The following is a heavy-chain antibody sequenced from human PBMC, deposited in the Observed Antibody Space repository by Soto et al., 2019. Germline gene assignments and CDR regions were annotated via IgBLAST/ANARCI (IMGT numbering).Heavy chain of an antibody. V-gene: IGHV3-21*01. CDR3: GRGGPNGDVPGWTGNAFDL. CDR2: ISPTGTFM. CDR1: GFAFSSYN. D-gene: IGHD4-17*01. J-gene: IGHJ3*01. Sequence: VQLVESGGGLVKPGGSLRLSCAASGFAFSSYNMNWVRQAPGKGLEWVSSISPTGTFMNSADSLKDRFSISRDNAEKSRFRKINSRGAEETPVYYCGRGGPNGDVPGWTGNAFDLWGQGTKVPAPS.